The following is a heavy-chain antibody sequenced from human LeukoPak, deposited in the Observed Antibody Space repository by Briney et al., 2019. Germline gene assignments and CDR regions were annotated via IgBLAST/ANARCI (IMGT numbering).Heavy chain of an antibody. CDR1: GFTFSSYA. CDR3: ARAYGNYYDSSAQDAFDI. J-gene: IGHJ3*02. D-gene: IGHD3-22*01. Sequence: PGGSLRLSCAASGFTFSSYAMSWVRQAPGKGLEWVSAISGSGGSTYYADSVKGRFTISRHNSKNTLYLQMNSLRAEDTAVYYCARAYGNYYDSSAQDAFDIWGQGTMVTVSS. CDR2: ISGSGGST. V-gene: IGHV3-23*01.